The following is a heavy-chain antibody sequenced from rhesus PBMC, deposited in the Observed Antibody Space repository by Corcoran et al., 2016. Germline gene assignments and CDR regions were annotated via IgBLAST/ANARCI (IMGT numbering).Heavy chain of an antibody. Sequence: QVQLQESGPGLVKPLETLSLTCAVSGGSISSNYWSWIRQAPGKGLVWIWYIYVIGSGTRYHPSLKSRVTLSVDTSQNQLSLKLSSVAAADTAVYYCARFYDSGYYDYWGQGVLVTVSS. CDR3: ARFYDSGYYDY. V-gene: IGHV4S11*01. CDR2: IYVIGSGT. J-gene: IGHJ4*01. D-gene: IGHD3-28*01. CDR1: GGSISSNY.